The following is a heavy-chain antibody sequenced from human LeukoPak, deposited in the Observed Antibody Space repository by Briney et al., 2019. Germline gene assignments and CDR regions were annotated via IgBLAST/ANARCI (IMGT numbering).Heavy chain of an antibody. CDR1: GFSFSSYA. V-gene: IGHV3-23*01. Sequence: GGSLRLSCVASGFSFSSYAMSWVRRAPGKGLEWVSGISGGGGNTYYAGSGKGRFTISRDNSKNTLYLQMNSLRAEDTAVYYCAAQYQLPSNAFDIWGQGTMVTVSS. D-gene: IGHD2-2*01. J-gene: IGHJ3*02. CDR3: AAQYQLPSNAFDI. CDR2: ISGGGGNT.